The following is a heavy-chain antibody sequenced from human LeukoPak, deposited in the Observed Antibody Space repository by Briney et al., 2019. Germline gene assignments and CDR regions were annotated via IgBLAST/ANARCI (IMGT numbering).Heavy chain of an antibody. CDR3: TRDPGGTYSSACDY. J-gene: IGHJ4*02. CDR2: ISSSSSYT. CDR1: GFTFSDYY. V-gene: IGHV3-11*06. D-gene: IGHD3-22*01. Sequence: GGSLRLSCAASGFTFSDYYMSRIRQAPGKGLEWVSYISSSSSYTNYADSVKGRFPISRDNAKNSLFLQMSSLRAEDTAVYYCTRDPGGTYSSACDYWGQGTLVTVSS.